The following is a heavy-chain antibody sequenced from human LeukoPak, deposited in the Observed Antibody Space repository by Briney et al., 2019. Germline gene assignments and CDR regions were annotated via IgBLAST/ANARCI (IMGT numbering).Heavy chain of an antibody. CDR1: GFTFSSYG. CDR3: AKGYYDILTGYFDY. Sequence: GGSLRLSCAASGFTFSSYGMHWVRQAPGKGLEWAAFIRYDGSNKYYADSVKGRFTISRDNSKNTLYLQMNSLRAEDTAVYYCAKGYYDILTGYFDYWGQGTLVTVSS. D-gene: IGHD3-9*01. J-gene: IGHJ4*02. CDR2: IRYDGSNK. V-gene: IGHV3-30*02.